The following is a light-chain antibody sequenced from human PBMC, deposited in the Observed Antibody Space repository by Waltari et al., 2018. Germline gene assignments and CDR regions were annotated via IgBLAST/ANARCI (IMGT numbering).Light chain of an antibody. CDR2: GAS. J-gene: IGKJ4*01. V-gene: IGKV3D-15*01. CDR3: QQESNWSLT. CDR1: QSVSSS. Sequence: EIVMTQSPATLSLSPGERATLSYRASQSVSSSLAWYQQKPGQAPRLLIYGASSRATGIPDRFSGSGSGTDFTLTISSLEPEDVAVYFCQQESNWSLTFGGGTKVEIK.